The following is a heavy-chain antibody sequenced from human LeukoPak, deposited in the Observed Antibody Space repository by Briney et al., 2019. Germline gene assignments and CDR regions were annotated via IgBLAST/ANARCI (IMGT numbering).Heavy chain of an antibody. CDR2: IYSGGTT. Sequence: SGGSLRLSCAASGFTVSSNYMSWVRQAPGKGLEWVSIIYSGGTTYYADSVKGRFTISRDNSENTLYLQMNSLRAEDTAVYYCARAPTVTTNFDYWGQGTLVTVSS. CDR3: ARAPTVTTNFDY. D-gene: IGHD4-17*01. J-gene: IGHJ4*02. CDR1: GFTVSSNY. V-gene: IGHV3-66*01.